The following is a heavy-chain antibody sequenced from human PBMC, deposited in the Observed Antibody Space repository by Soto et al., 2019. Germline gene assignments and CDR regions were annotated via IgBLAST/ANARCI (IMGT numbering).Heavy chain of an antibody. D-gene: IGHD5-18*01. J-gene: IGHJ6*02. CDR2: IIPIFGTA. Sequence: RASVKVSCKASGGTFSSYAISWVRQAPGQGLEWMGGIIPIFGTANYAQKFQGRVTITADKSTSTAYMELSSLRSEDTAVYYCARAKGSVDTAMVTAYYYYGMDVWGQGTTVTVSS. CDR3: ARAKGSVDTAMVTAYYYYGMDV. V-gene: IGHV1-69*06. CDR1: GGTFSSYA.